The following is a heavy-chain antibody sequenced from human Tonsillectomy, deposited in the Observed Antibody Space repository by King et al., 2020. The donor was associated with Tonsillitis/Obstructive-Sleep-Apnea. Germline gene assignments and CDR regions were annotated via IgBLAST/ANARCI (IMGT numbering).Heavy chain of an antibody. D-gene: IGHD3-22*01. CDR3: AKGYYYACSGLDY. J-gene: IGHJ4*02. Sequence: VQLVESGGGVVQPGRSLRLSCAASGFTFSSYGMHWVRQAPGKGLEWVAVISYDGSNKYYADSVKGRFTISRDNSKNTLYLQMNSLRAEDTAVYYCAKGYYYACSGLDYWGQGTVVTVSS. CDR1: GFTFSSYG. CDR2: ISYDGSNK. V-gene: IGHV3-30*18.